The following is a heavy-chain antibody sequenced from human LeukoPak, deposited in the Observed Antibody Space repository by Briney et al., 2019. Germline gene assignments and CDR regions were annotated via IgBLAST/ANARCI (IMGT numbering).Heavy chain of an antibody. J-gene: IGHJ6*03. CDR1: GFTFSSYA. D-gene: IGHD2-15*01. CDR2: INHSGST. Sequence: PGGSLRLSCAASGFTFSSYAMSWVRQPPGKGLEWIGEINHSGSTNYNPSLKSRVTISVDTSKNQFSLKLSSVTAADTAVYYCARGLYCSGGSCFYYYMDVWGKGTTVTVSS. CDR3: ARGLYCSGGSCFYYYMDV. V-gene: IGHV4-34*01.